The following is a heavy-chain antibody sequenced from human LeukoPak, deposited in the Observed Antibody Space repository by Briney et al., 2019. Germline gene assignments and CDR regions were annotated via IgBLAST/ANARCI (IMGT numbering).Heavy chain of an antibody. CDR3: VRDFEVPAAAPDYYYFYYMDV. J-gene: IGHJ6*03. CDR2: ISSGGTIT. CDR1: GFTFSVYG. D-gene: IGHD2-2*01. Sequence: PGGSLRLSCAVSGFTFSVYGMNWVRQAPGKGLEWLSHISSGGTITYYADSVKGRFTVSRDNVENSLFLQMNSLRVDDTAVYYCVRDFEVPAAAPDYYYFYYMDVWGTGTTVTVSS. V-gene: IGHV3-48*04.